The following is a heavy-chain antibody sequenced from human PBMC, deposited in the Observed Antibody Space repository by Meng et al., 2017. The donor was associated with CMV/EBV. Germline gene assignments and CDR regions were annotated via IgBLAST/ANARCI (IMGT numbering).Heavy chain of an antibody. CDR3: ARVSSGGVGAAAMWFDP. V-gene: IGHV4-38-2*02. CDR1: GYSISSVYY. D-gene: IGHD6-13*01. J-gene: IGHJ5*02. Sequence: GSLRLSCTVSGYSISSVYYWGWIRQPPGKGLEWIGSIYHSGSTYYNPSLKSRVTISVDTSKNQFSLKLSSVTAADTAVYYCARVSSGGVGAAAMWFDPWGQGTRVTVSS. CDR2: IYHSGST.